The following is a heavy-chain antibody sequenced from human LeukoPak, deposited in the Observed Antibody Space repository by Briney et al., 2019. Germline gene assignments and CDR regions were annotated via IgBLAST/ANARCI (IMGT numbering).Heavy chain of an antibody. V-gene: IGHV1-46*01. J-gene: IGHJ6*03. CDR3: ARKSWYSSSSLYYYCYMDV. CDR1: GYTFTSYY. Sequence: GASVKVSCKASGYTFTSYYMHWVRKAPGQGLEWMGIINPSGGSTSYAQKFQGRVTMTRDTSTSTVYMELSSLRSEDTAVYYCARKSWYSSSSLYYYCYMDVWGKGTTVTVSS. CDR2: INPSGGST. D-gene: IGHD6-6*01.